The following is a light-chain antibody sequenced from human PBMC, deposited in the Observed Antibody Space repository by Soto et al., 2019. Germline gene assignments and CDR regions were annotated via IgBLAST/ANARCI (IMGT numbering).Light chain of an antibody. Sequence: EIVLTQSPGTLSLSPGDRATLSCRDSQSVRSNYLAWYQQKPGQDPRLLLYGASSRATGIPDRFSGSWSGTDFTLTISRLEPEDFAVYYCQHYYTSSPLTCGGGTMVDIK. CDR3: QHYYTSSPLT. J-gene: IGKJ4*01. CDR2: GAS. V-gene: IGKV3-20*01. CDR1: QSVRSNY.